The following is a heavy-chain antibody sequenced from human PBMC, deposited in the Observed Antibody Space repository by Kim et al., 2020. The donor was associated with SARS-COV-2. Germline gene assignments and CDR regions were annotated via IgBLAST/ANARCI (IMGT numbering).Heavy chain of an antibody. CDR3: ARHVVISRVPDWFDP. D-gene: IGHD3-22*01. Sequence: SETLSLTCTVSGGSVSSSSYHWGWIRQAPGKGLEWIGTIYDSGTTYYNPSLKNRVTISVDTSKNHFSLKLSSGTAADTAVYYCARHVVISRVPDWFDPWGQGTLVTVSS. J-gene: IGHJ5*02. CDR1: GGSVSSSSYH. CDR2: IYDSGTT. V-gene: IGHV4-39*01.